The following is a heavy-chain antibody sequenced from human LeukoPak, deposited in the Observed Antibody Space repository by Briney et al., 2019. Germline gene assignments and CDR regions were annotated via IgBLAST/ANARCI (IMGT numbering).Heavy chain of an antibody. CDR3: AKGQWFGELLPFDC. Sequence: GRSLRLSCAASGFSFSSFGMHWVRQAPGKGLEWVAVISHDGSNKNYADSVKGRFTMSRDNSKNTVYLQMNSLRGEDTAVYYCAKGQWFGELLPFDCWSQGALVSVSS. CDR2: ISHDGSNK. V-gene: IGHV3-30*18. CDR1: GFSFSSFG. J-gene: IGHJ4*02. D-gene: IGHD3-10*01.